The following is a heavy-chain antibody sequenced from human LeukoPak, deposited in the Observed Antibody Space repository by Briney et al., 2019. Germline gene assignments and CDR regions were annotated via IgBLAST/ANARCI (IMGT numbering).Heavy chain of an antibody. Sequence: GGSLRLSCAASGFTFSNFGMHWVRQAPGQGLEWVTFIPYDGSNKYYADSVKGRFTISRDNSKNTLSLQMNSLRAEDTAIYYCANGPTKDGHHYYFDYWGQGTLVTVSS. CDR2: IPYDGSNK. CDR1: GFTFSNFG. J-gene: IGHJ4*02. D-gene: IGHD5-24*01. CDR3: ANGPTKDGHHYYFDY. V-gene: IGHV3-30*02.